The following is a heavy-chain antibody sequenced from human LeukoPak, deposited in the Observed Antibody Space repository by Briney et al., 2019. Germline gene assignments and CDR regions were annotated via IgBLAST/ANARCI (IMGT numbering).Heavy chain of an antibody. CDR2: IYYSGST. CDR3: ARYLAGGGNSVGFDY. V-gene: IGHV4-59*08. D-gene: IGHD6-13*01. J-gene: IGHJ4*02. Sequence: SETLSLTCTVSGGSISSYYWSWIRQPPGKGLEWIGYIYYSGSTNYNPSLKSRVTISVDTSKNQFSLKLRSVTAADTAVYYCARYLAGGGNSVGFDYWGQGTLVTVSS. CDR1: GGSISSYY.